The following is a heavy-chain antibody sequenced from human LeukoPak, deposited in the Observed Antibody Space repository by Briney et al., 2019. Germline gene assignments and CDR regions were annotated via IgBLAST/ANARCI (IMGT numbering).Heavy chain of an antibody. Sequence: GGSLRLSCAASGFTVSSNYMSWVRQAPGKGLDWVSVIYSGGSTYYADSVKGRFTISRDNSKNTLYLQMNSLRAGDTAVYYCARHSSNWYFAFGIWGQGTMVTVSS. CDR2: IYSGGST. CDR1: GFTVSSNY. J-gene: IGHJ3*02. CDR3: ARHSSNWYFAFGI. D-gene: IGHD6-13*01. V-gene: IGHV3-53*01.